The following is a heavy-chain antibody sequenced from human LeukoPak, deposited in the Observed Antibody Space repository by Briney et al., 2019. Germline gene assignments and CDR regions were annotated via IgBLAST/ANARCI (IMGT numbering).Heavy chain of an antibody. J-gene: IGHJ4*02. CDR3: ASDRSIASDY. CDR2: INSGGSST. Sequence: GGSLRLSCAASGFTFSSYWLHWVRQAPGKGLVWVSRINSGGSSTNYADSVKGRFTISRDNAKNTLYLQMSSLRAEDTAVYYCASDRSIASDYWGQGTLVTVSS. CDR1: GFTFSSYW. D-gene: IGHD6-6*01. V-gene: IGHV3-74*01.